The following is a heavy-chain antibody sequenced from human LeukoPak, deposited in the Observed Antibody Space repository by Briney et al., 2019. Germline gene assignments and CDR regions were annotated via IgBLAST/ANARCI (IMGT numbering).Heavy chain of an antibody. J-gene: IGHJ3*02. V-gene: IGHV1-69*04. CDR2: IIPILGIA. CDR1: GGTFSSYA. D-gene: IGHD1-26*01. Sequence: GASVKVSCKASGGTFSSYAISWVRQAPGQGLECMGRIIPILGIANYAQKFQGRVTITADKSTSTAYMELSSLRSEDTAVYYCARSGMVAPHDAFDIWGQGTMVTVSS. CDR3: ARSGMVAPHDAFDI.